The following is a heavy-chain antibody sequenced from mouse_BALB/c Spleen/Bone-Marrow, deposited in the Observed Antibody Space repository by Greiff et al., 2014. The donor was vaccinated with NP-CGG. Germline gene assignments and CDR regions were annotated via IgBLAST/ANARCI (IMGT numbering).Heavy chain of an antibody. CDR1: GFTFSSFG. CDR2: ISSGSSTI. CDR3: ARGAARATWFAY. J-gene: IGHJ3*01. D-gene: IGHD3-1*01. V-gene: IGHV5-17*02. Sequence: LVESGGGLVQPGGSRKLSCAASGFTFSSFGMHWVRQAPEKGLEWVAYISSGSSTIYYADTVKGRFTISRDNPKNTLFLQMTSLRSEDTAMYYCARGAARATWFAYWGQGTLVTVPA.